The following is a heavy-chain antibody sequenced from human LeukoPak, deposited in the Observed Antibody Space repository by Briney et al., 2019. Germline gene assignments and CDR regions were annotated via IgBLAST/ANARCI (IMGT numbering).Heavy chain of an antibody. V-gene: IGHV3-21*04. CDR1: GFSISSSA. CDR3: AEERAAIGVPFFEH. D-gene: IGHD6-13*01. CDR2: INNVASHI. Sequence: GGSLRLSCAASGFSISSSAMNWVRQAPGKGLEWVSSINNVASHIYYAGSVRGRFTISRDNAKNSVYLQMNSLRAEDTAVYYCAEERAAIGVPFFEHWGQGTLVTVSS. J-gene: IGHJ4*02.